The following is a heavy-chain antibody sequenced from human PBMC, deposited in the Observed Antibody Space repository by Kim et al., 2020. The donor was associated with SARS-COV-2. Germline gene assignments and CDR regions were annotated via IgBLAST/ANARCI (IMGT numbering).Heavy chain of an antibody. V-gene: IGHV1-58*01. CDR1: GFTFSNSA. CDR2: IVVGSGNT. J-gene: IGHJ5*02. CDR3: VTDDMLEMA. D-gene: IGHD2-8*01. Sequence: SVKVSCKASGFTFSNSALQWVRQPRGQRLEWIGWIVVGSGNTNYAQKFQDRVTITRDMSTSTAHMELRSLRSDDTAVYYCVTDDMLEMAWGQGTLVTVS.